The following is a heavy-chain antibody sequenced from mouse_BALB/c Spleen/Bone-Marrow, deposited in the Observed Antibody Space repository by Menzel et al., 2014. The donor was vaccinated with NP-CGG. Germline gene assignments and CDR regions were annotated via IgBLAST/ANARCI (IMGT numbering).Heavy chain of an antibody. J-gene: IGHJ3*01. V-gene: IGHV5-9-2*01. CDR3: ARHAYYDQTEVSFVY. CDR1: GFTFXSYG. D-gene: IGHD2-4*01. CDR2: ISGGGSYS. Sequence: EVQGVESGGGLVKSGGSLKLSCAASGFTFXSYGMSWVRQTPEKRLEWVATISGGGSYSSYPDSVKGRCTISRDNAKKNLYLQLSSLRYEDAALYYCARHAYYDQTEVSFVYWGQGTLVTVSA.